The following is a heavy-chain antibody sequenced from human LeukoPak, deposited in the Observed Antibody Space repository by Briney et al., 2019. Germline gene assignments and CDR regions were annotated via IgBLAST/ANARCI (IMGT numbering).Heavy chain of an antibody. Sequence: GASVKVACKTSGYTFTNYGMHWVGQAPRKSLEWMGWINTGNGNTKSSQKFQDRVTLTRDTSASTAYMELNSLSSEDTAVYYCARVPLDDASRHYYPHWGQGTLVTVSS. CDR3: ARVPLDDASRHYYPH. CDR2: INTGNGNT. CDR1: GYTFTNYG. V-gene: IGHV1-3*04. J-gene: IGHJ1*01. D-gene: IGHD3-10*01.